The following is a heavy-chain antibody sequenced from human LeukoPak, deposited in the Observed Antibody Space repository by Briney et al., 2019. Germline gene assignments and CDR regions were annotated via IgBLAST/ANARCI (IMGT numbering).Heavy chain of an antibody. CDR3: ARSSHSRIAAAGSDYYGMDV. Sequence: GVSVKVSCKASGYTFTGYYMHWVRQAPGQGLEWMGWINPNSGGTNYAQKFQGRVTMTRDTSISTAYMELSRLRSDDTAVYYCARSSHSRIAAAGSDYYGMDVWGQGTTVTVSS. D-gene: IGHD6-13*01. CDR1: GYTFTGYY. CDR2: INPNSGGT. J-gene: IGHJ6*02. V-gene: IGHV1-2*02.